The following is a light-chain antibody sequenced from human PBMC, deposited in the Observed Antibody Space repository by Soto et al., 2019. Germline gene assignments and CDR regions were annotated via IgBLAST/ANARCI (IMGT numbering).Light chain of an antibody. CDR1: QSLLHSNGYKN. V-gene: IGKV2-28*01. CDR2: LGS. Sequence: DIVMTQSPLSLPVTPGEPASISCRSSQSLLHSNGYKNLDWYLQKPGQSPQLLIYLGSNRASGVPDRFSGSGSGTDFTLKISRVEAEDVGVYYCMQALQTPWTFGQGTKVEIK. J-gene: IGKJ1*01. CDR3: MQALQTPWT.